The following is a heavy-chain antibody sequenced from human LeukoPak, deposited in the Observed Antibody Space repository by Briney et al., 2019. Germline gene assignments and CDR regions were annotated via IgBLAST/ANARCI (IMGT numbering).Heavy chain of an antibody. CDR2: IYYSGST. CDR1: GGSISSSSYY. J-gene: IGHJ5*02. V-gene: IGHV4-39*02. D-gene: IGHD1-14*01. CDR3: AREPYHMTHWFAP. Sequence: SETLSLTCTVSGGSISSSSYYWGWIRQPPGKGLEWIGSIYYSGSTYYNPSLKSRVTISVDTSKNQFSLKLSSVTAADTAVYYCAREPYHMTHWFAPWGQGTLVTVSS.